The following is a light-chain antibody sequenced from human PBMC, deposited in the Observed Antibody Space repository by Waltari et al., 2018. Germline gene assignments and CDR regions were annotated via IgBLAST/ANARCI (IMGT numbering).Light chain of an antibody. V-gene: IGLV2-14*03. CDR3: SSYSSTNTVV. J-gene: IGLJ3*02. CDR1: SSDVVGYNF. CDR2: DVT. Sequence: QSALTQPASVSGSPGQSVTISCTGTSSDVVGYNFVSWYQQHPGRAPKLMIYDVTHRPSGVSTRFSGSKSGDTASLTISGLQAADEAEYYCSSYSSTNTVVFGGGTQLTV.